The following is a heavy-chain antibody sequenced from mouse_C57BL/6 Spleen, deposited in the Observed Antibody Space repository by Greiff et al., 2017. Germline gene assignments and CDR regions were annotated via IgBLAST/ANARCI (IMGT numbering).Heavy chain of an antibody. J-gene: IGHJ2*01. CDR2: IDPETGGT. V-gene: IGHV1-15*01. Sequence: VQLQQSGAELVRPGASVTLSCKASGYTFTDYEMHWVKQTPVHGLEWIGAIDPETGGTAYNQKFQGKAILTADKSSSTAYMELRSLTSEDSAVYYCTRYSNYGDYWGQGTTRTVSS. CDR3: TRYSNYGDY. CDR1: GYTFTDYE. D-gene: IGHD2-5*01.